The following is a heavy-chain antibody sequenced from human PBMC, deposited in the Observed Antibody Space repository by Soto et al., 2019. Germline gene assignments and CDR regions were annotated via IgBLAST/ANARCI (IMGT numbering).Heavy chain of an antibody. D-gene: IGHD3-22*01. Sequence: TGGSLRLSCAASGFTFSSYWMHWVRQAPGKGLVWVSRINSDGSSTSYADSVKGRFTISRDNAKNTLYLQMNSLRAEDTAVYYCARDKRYYYDSTGSYGMDVWGQGTTVTVSS. J-gene: IGHJ6*02. CDR2: INSDGSST. CDR3: ARDKRYYYDSTGSYGMDV. V-gene: IGHV3-74*01. CDR1: GFTFSSYW.